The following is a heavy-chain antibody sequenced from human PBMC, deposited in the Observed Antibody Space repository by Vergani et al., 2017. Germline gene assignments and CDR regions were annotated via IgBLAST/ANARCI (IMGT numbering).Heavy chain of an antibody. CDR1: GGSISSGSYY. J-gene: IGHJ4*02. Sequence: QVQLQESGPGLVKPSQTLSLTCTVSGGSISSGSYYWSWIRQPAGKGLEWIGSIYTSGSTNYNPSLKSRVTISVDTSKNQFSLKLSSVTAADTAVYYCATGAGPCDIWGQGTLVTVSS. D-gene: IGHD7-27*01. V-gene: IGHV4-61*02. CDR3: ATGAGPCDI. CDR2: IYTSGST.